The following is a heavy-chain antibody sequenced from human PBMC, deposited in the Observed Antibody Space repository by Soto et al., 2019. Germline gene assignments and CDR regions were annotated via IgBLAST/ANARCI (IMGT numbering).Heavy chain of an antibody. CDR2: ISYDGSNK. CDR3: ARDLSYSTSSLGY. V-gene: IGHV3-30-3*01. Sequence: GLSLRLSWAASGFTFSSYAMHWVRQAPGKGLEWVALISYDGSNKYYADSVKGRFTISRDNSKNTLYLQMHSLRAEDTAVYYCARDLSYSTSSLGYWGQGTLVTVSS. D-gene: IGHD6-6*01. CDR1: GFTFSSYA. J-gene: IGHJ4*02.